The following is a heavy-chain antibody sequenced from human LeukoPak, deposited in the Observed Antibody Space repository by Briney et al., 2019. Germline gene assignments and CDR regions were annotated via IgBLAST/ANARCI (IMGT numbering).Heavy chain of an antibody. CDR3: AKDHGVAVAGMYY. J-gene: IGHJ4*02. CDR1: GFSFSSFT. Sequence: GGSLRLSCAASGFSFSSFTMNWVRQAPGKGLEWVSSISGSGDNTYYTDSAKGRFIISRDNSGKTVYLQMSSLRAEDTAVYYCAKDHGVAVAGMYYWGQGTLVTVSS. V-gene: IGHV3-23*01. D-gene: IGHD6-19*01. CDR2: ISGSGDNT.